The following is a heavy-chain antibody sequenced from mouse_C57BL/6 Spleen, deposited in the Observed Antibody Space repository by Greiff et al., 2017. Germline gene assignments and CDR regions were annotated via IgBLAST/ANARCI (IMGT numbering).Heavy chain of an antibody. V-gene: IGHV5-17*01. J-gene: IGHJ4*01. CDR1: GFTFSDYG. D-gene: IGHD1-1*01. CDR2: ISSGSSTI. CDR3: AGGSYDYGYYYAMDY. Sequence: EVQVVEPGGGLVKPGGSLKLSCAASGFTFSDYGMHWVRQAPEKGLEWVAYISSGSSTIYYADTVKGRFTISRDNAKNTLFLQMTSLRSEDTAMYDCAGGSYDYGYYYAMDYWGQGTSVTVSS.